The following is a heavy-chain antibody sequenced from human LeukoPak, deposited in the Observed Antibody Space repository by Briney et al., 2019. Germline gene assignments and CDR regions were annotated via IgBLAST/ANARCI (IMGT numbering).Heavy chain of an antibody. V-gene: IGHV3-15*01. CDR2: IKSNADGCTP. J-gene: IGHJ6*03. D-gene: IGHD3-22*01. CDR1: GFSFMNAW. CDR3: AKDEDTYYYDSSGYNYYYYMDV. Sequence: GGSLRLSCAASGFSFMNAWMIWVRQAPGKGLEWVGRIKSNADGCTPDYAAPARGRFTISRDDSKNTLYLQMNSLRAEDTAVYYCAKDEDTYYYDSSGYNYYYYMDVWGKGTTVTVSS.